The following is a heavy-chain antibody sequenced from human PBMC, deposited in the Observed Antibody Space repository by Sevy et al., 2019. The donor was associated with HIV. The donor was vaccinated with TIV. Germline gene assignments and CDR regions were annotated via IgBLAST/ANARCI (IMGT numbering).Heavy chain of an antibody. CDR2: ISWNSGSI. J-gene: IGHJ4*02. D-gene: IGHD6-6*01. V-gene: IGHV3-9*01. CDR1: GFTFDDYA. Sequence: GGSLRLSCAASGFTFDDYAMHWVRQAPGKGLEWVSGISWNSGSIGYADSVKGRFTISRDNAKNYLYLQMNSLRAEDTALYYCAKDSGGAARSTTFDYWGQGTLVTVSS. CDR3: AKDSGGAARSTTFDY.